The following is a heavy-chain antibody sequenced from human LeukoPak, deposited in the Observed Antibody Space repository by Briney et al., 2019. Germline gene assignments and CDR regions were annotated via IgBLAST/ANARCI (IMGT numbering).Heavy chain of an antibody. D-gene: IGHD6-13*01. CDR1: GYTFTSYY. V-gene: IGHV1-46*01. Sequence: ASVKVSCKASGYTFTSYYMHWVRQAPGQGLEWMGIINPSGGSTSYAQKFQGRVTMTRDTSTSTAYMELSSLRSEDTAVYYCATDRGVSPFSSRRPAYFQHWGQGTLVTVSS. CDR2: INPSGGST. J-gene: IGHJ1*01. CDR3: ATDRGVSPFSSRRPAYFQH.